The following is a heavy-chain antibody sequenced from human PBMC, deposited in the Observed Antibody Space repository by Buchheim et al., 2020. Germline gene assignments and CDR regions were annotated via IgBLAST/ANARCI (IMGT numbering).Heavy chain of an antibody. V-gene: IGHV3-23*01. D-gene: IGHD3-3*01. Sequence: EVQLLESGGGLVQPGGSLRLSCAASGFTFSSYAMSWVRQAPGKGLEWVSAISGSGGSTYYADSVKGRFTISRDNSKNTLYLQMNSLRAEDTAVYYCATRITIFGVVIIPSYFDYWGQGTL. J-gene: IGHJ4*02. CDR1: GFTFSSYA. CDR2: ISGSGGST. CDR3: ATRITIFGVVIIPSYFDY.